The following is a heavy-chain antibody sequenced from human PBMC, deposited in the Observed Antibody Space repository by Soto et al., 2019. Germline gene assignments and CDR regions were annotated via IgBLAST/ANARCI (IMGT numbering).Heavy chain of an antibody. CDR2: IYYSGST. D-gene: IGHD3-3*01. J-gene: IGHJ5*02. CDR3: ARTSFWRHRTHNWFDP. CDR1: GGSISSSSYY. Sequence: QLQLQESGPGLVKPSETLSLTCTVSGGSISSSSYYWGWIRQPPGKGLEWIGSIYYSGSTYYNPSLKSRVTISVDTSKNQFSLKLSSVTAADTAVYYCARTSFWRHRTHNWFDPWGQGTLVTVSS. V-gene: IGHV4-39*01.